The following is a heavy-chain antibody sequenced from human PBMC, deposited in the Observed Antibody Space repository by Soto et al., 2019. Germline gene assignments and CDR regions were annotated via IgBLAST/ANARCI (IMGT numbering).Heavy chain of an antibody. J-gene: IGHJ5*02. CDR2: LNAGNGNK. CDR3: ARDSRSYDILTGYWWFDP. Sequence: AGVNVSCKDSGWTFTRYAMHWVLQAPGRGRDGMGWLNAGNGNKKYSQKFQGRVTITRDTSASTAYMELSSLRSEATAVYYCARDSRSYDILTGYWWFDPWGQGTLVTVSS. D-gene: IGHD3-9*01. CDR1: GWTFTRYA. V-gene: IGHV1-3*01.